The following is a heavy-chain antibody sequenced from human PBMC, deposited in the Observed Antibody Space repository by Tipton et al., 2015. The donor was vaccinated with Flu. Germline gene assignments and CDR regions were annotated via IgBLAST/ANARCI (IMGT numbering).Heavy chain of an antibody. Sequence: QLVQSGGGLVQPGGSLRLSRAASGFTFSSYWMSWVRRAPGKGLEWVAGIKQDGSEKYYVDSVKGRFTISRDNAENSLYLQMDSLRAEDTAVYYCATGRDPDHWGQGALVTVSS. V-gene: IGHV3-7*01. CDR3: ATGRDPDH. CDR2: IKQDGSEK. J-gene: IGHJ4*02. D-gene: IGHD5-24*01. CDR1: GFTFSSYW.